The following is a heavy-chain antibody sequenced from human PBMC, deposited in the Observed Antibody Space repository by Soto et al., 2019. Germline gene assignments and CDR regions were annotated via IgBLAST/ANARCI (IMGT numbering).Heavy chain of an antibody. Sequence: QVQLQESGPGLVKPSETLSLTCTVSGGSISSYYWSWIRQPPGKGLEWIGYIYYSGSTNYHPSLKTRVTVSVDTSKNQFSLKLSSVTAADTAVYYCARVWGGAFDIWGQGTMVTVSS. V-gene: IGHV4-59*01. J-gene: IGHJ3*02. CDR2: IYYSGST. CDR1: GGSISSYY. CDR3: ARVWGGAFDI. D-gene: IGHD3-10*01.